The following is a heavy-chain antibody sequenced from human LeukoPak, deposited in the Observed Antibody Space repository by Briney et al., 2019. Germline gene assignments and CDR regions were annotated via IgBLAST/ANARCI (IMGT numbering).Heavy chain of an antibody. CDR1: GFTFGSYG. Sequence: GGSLRLSCAASGFTFGSYGMHWVRQAPGKGLEWVAVIWEDGSNINYADSVKGRFTISRDNSKNTLYLQMNSLRAEDTAVYYCARVGYNSGWYEYWGQGTLVTVSS. D-gene: IGHD6-19*01. CDR3: ARVGYNSGWYEY. V-gene: IGHV3-33*01. CDR2: IWEDGSNI. J-gene: IGHJ4*02.